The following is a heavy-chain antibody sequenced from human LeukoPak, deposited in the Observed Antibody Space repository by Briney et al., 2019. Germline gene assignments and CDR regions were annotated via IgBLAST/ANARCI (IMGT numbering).Heavy chain of an antibody. Sequence: ASVKVSCKASGYTFTGYYMHWVRQAPGQGIEWMGWINPNSGGTNYAQKFQGRVTMTRDTSISTAYMELSRLRSDDTAVYYCAGQYCSSTSCQSLFDYWGQGTLVTVSS. J-gene: IGHJ4*02. CDR1: GYTFTGYY. V-gene: IGHV1-2*02. CDR2: INPNSGGT. D-gene: IGHD2-2*01. CDR3: AGQYCSSTSCQSLFDY.